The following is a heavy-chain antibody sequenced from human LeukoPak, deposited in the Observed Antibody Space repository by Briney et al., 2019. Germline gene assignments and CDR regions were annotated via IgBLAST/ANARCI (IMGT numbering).Heavy chain of an antibody. Sequence: QSGGPVRHSRAACGFTFSNYDMHCPPQATGKGRECCSGIGTASQIYHPGSLKCRFTISRENAKHSLYHQMNSLRAGHTAVYHWARAAYRSTWYSRYLDLWGRGTLVPVPS. CDR2: IGTASQI. D-gene: IGHD6-13*01. V-gene: IGHV3-13*01. J-gene: IGHJ2*01. CDR3: ARAAYRSTWYSRYLDL. CDR1: GFTFSNYD.